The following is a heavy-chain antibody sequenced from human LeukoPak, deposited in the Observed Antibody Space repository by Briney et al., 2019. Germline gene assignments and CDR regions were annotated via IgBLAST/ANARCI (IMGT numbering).Heavy chain of an antibody. J-gene: IGHJ4*02. Sequence: GGSLRLSCAASGFTFSSYAMSWVRQAPGKGLEWVSTLTGSGATTYYADSVKGRFTISRDNAKNSLYLQMHTLRDEDTAVYYCARDKGRGYSYGWDYWGQGTLVTVSS. D-gene: IGHD5-18*01. CDR1: GFTFSSYA. V-gene: IGHV3-23*01. CDR3: ARDKGRGYSYGWDY. CDR2: LTGSGATT.